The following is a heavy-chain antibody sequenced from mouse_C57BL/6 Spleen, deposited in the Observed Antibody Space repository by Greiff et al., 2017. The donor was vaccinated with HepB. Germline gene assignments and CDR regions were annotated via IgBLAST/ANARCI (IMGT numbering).Heavy chain of an antibody. CDR1: GYTFTSYW. CDR3: TRGIYDGYYAWFAY. CDR2: IYPGNSET. J-gene: IGHJ3*01. Sequence: VQLKESGTVLARPGASVKMSCKTSGYTFTSYWMHWVKQRPGQGLEWIGAIYPGNSETSYNQKFKGKAKLTAVTSASTAYMELSSLTNEDSAVYYCTRGIYDGYYAWFAYWGQGTLVTVSA. D-gene: IGHD2-3*01. V-gene: IGHV1-5*01.